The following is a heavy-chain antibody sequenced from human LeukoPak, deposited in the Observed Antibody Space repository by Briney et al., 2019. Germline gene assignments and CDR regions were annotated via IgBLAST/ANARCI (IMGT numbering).Heavy chain of an antibody. CDR1: GYTFTSYY. D-gene: IGHD6-19*01. CDR2: IRYDGSNK. J-gene: IGHJ4*02. V-gene: IGHV3-30*02. CDR3: AKDPKAVAGLQYDY. Sequence: SCKASGYTFTSYYMHWVRQAPGKGLEWVAFIRYDGSNKYYADSVKGRFTISRDNSKNTLYLQMNSLRAEDTAVYYCAKDPKAVAGLQYDYWGQGTLVTVSS.